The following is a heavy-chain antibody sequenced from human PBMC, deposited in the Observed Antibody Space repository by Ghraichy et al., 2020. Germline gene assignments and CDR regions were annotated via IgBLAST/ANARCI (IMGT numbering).Heavy chain of an antibody. J-gene: IGHJ6*02. CDR2: ISGSGGST. Sequence: GESLNISCAASGFTFSSYAMSWVRQAPGKGLEWVSAISGSGGSTYYADSVKGRFTISRDNSKNTLYLQMNSLRAEDTAVYYCAKDRGGAAAIQLTSETYYYYGMDVWGQGTTVTVSS. V-gene: IGHV3-23*01. CDR1: GFTFSSYA. CDR3: AKDRGGAAAIQLTSETYYYYGMDV. D-gene: IGHD6-13*01.